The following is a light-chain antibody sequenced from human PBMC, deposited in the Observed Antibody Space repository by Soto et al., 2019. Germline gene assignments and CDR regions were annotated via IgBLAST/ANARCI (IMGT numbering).Light chain of an antibody. V-gene: IGKV3-20*01. Sequence: EIVLTQSPGTLSLSPGERATLSCRASQSVSSNYLAWYQQKPGQAPRLLIYGASSRATGTPDRFSGSGSGTDFTLTISRLEPEDFAVYYCQRCATSPPRFTFGPGTKVDIK. CDR3: QRCATSPPRFT. J-gene: IGKJ3*01. CDR1: QSVSSNY. CDR2: GAS.